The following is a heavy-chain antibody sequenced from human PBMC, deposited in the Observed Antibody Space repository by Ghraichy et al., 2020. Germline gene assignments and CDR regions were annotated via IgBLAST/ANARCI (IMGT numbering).Heavy chain of an antibody. CDR3: AKVWFGSEGYYFDY. V-gene: IGHV3-23*01. D-gene: IGHD3-10*01. Sequence: GGSLRLSCAASGFTFSSYAMSWVRQAAGKGLEWVSAISGSGATTYYTDSVRGRFTISRDNSKNTVYLQMNSLRVEDTAVYYCAKVWFGSEGYYFDYWGQGSLFTVSA. CDR2: ISGSGATT. CDR1: GFTFSSYA. J-gene: IGHJ4*02.